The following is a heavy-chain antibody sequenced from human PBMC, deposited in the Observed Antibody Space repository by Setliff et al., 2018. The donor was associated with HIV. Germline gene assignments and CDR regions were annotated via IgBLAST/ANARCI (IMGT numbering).Heavy chain of an antibody. CDR2: IKPDGSDQ. CDR3: TRGHYSPFEY. V-gene: IGHV3-7*01. D-gene: IGHD2-21*01. J-gene: IGHJ4*02. Sequence: GSLRLSCVASGFTFSNSWMNWVRQAPGKGLEWVANIKPDGSDQYYVDSVKGRFTIFRDNTKDSLYLQMSSLRAEDTAVYYCTRGHYSPFEYWGQGTLVTVSS. CDR1: GFTFSNSW.